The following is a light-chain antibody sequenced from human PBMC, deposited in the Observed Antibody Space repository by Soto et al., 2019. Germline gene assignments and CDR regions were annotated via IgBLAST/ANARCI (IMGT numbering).Light chain of an antibody. J-gene: IGKJ1*01. CDR1: QRVSRN. Sequence: EIVMTQSPATLSVSPGERATLSCRASQRVSRNLAWYQQKPGQAPRLLIYDASTRATGIPDRFSGSGSETEFTLTISSLQSEDYEIYYCQQYNNWPPWTFGQGTKVEIK. CDR3: QQYNNWPPWT. V-gene: IGKV3-15*01. CDR2: DAS.